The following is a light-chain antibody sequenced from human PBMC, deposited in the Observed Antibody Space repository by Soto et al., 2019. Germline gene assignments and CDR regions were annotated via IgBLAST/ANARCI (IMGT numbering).Light chain of an antibody. J-gene: IGKJ4*01. CDR2: GAS. V-gene: IGKV3-20*01. CDR1: QSVGRNY. Sequence: EVVLTQSPATLSLSPGERATLSCRASQSVGRNYLAWYQQKPGQAPRLLIYGASSRATGIPDRFSGSGSGTDFTLTISRLEPEDFAVFYCHQYAYSPLTFGGGTKVEIK. CDR3: HQYAYSPLT.